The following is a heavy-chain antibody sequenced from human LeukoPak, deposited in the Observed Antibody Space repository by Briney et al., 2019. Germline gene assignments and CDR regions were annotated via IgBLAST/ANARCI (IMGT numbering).Heavy chain of an antibody. CDR2: ISYDGSKK. Sequence: GGSLRLSCGASGFSFRSDGMHWVRQAPGKGLEWVAVISYDGSKKFYRDSVKGRFTISRDNSKNTLYLEMNTLRVEDTAVYHCVKEQSSGYYRVADYWGQGTLVTVSS. V-gene: IGHV3-30*18. J-gene: IGHJ4*02. CDR1: GFSFRSDG. D-gene: IGHD6-19*01. CDR3: VKEQSSGYYRVADY.